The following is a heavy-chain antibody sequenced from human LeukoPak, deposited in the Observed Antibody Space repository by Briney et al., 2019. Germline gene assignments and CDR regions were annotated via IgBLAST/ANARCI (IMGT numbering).Heavy chain of an antibody. CDR2: ISAQHGQT. D-gene: IGHD2-8*01. Sequence: ASVKVSCKTSGYSENFYGITWVRQVAGQGLEWMGWISAQHGQTEYAPNSQDRVTMTTDTSTSTAYMELRSLRSDDTAVYYCARDVMGAFDIWGQGTMVTVSS. J-gene: IGHJ3*02. CDR1: GYSENFYG. CDR3: ARDVMGAFDI. V-gene: IGHV1-18*01.